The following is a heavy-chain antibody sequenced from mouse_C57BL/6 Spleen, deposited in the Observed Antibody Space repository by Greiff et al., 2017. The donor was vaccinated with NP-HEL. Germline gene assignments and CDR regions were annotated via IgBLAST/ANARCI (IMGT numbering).Heavy chain of an antibody. CDR3: ARDYGSRGAY. J-gene: IGHJ3*01. CDR2: IYPGSGST. V-gene: IGHV1-55*01. CDR1: GYTFTSYW. D-gene: IGHD1-1*01. Sequence: VQLQQPGAELVKPGASVKMSCKASGYTFTSYWITWVTQRPGQGPEWIGDIYPGSGSTNYNEKFKSKATLTVDTSSSTAYMQLSSLTSEDSAVYYCARDYGSRGAYWGQGTLVTVSA.